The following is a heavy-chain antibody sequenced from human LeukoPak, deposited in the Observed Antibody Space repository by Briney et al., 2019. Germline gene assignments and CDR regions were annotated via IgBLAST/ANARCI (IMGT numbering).Heavy chain of an antibody. D-gene: IGHD3-22*01. Sequence: PSETLSLTCTVSGDSISSYYWSWIRQPAGKGLEGIARISGSGSTNYNPSLKRRVTLSVDTSKNQFSLKLSSVTAADTAVYYCARDRTYYDSTGYYFDFWGQGTLVTVSS. CDR1: GDSISSYY. V-gene: IGHV4-4*07. J-gene: IGHJ4*02. CDR2: ISGSGST. CDR3: ARDRTYYDSTGYYFDF.